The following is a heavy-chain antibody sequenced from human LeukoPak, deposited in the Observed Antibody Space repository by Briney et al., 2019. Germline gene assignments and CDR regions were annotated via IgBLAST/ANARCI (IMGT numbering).Heavy chain of an antibody. CDR3: ARDLDSSREDV. Sequence: ASVKVSCKASGYTFTSYAMHWVRQAPGQRLEWMGWINAGNGNTKYSQKFQGRVTITRDTSASTAYMELSSLRSEGTAVYYCARDLDSSREDVWGQGTTVTVSS. V-gene: IGHV1-3*01. CDR2: INAGNGNT. D-gene: IGHD3-22*01. CDR1: GYTFTSYA. J-gene: IGHJ6*02.